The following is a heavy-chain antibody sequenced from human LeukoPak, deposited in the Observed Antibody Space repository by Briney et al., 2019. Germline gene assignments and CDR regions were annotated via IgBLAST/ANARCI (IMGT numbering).Heavy chain of an antibody. CDR3: ARARYSSGWYLDY. CDR2: IYYSGST. D-gene: IGHD6-19*01. CDR1: GGSISSGGYY. J-gene: IGHJ4*02. V-gene: IGHV4-31*03. Sequence: SETLSLTCTVSGGSISSGGYYWSWIRQHPGKGLEWIGYIYYSGSTYYNPSLKSRVTISVDTSKNQFSLKLSSVTAADTAVYYCARARYSSGWYLDYWDQGTLVTVSS.